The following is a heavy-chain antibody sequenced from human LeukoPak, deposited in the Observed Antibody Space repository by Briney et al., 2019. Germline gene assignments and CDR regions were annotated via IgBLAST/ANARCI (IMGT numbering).Heavy chain of an antibody. CDR1: GYSISSGYY. V-gene: IGHV4-38-2*02. D-gene: IGHD3-22*01. Sequence: PSETLSLTCTVSGYSISSGYYWGWIRQPPGKGLEWIGSIYHSGSTYYNPSLKSRVTISVDTSKNQFSLKLSSVTAADTAVYYCAIKPAPSITMIVVVPGAFDIWGQGTMVTVSS. CDR3: AIKPAPSITMIVVVPGAFDI. CDR2: IYHSGST. J-gene: IGHJ3*02.